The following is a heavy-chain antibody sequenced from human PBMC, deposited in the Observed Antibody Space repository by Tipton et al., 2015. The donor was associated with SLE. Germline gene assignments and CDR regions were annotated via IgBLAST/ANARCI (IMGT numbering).Heavy chain of an antibody. Sequence: TLSLTRTVSGGSISSYYWSWIRQPPGKGLEWIGYIYYSGSTNYNPSLKSRVTISVDTSKNQFSLKLSSVTAADTAVYYCARDPSMREAFDIWGQGTMVTVSS. CDR1: GGSISSYY. CDR3: ARDPSMREAFDI. V-gene: IGHV4-59*12. D-gene: IGHD2/OR15-2a*01. CDR2: IYYSGST. J-gene: IGHJ3*02.